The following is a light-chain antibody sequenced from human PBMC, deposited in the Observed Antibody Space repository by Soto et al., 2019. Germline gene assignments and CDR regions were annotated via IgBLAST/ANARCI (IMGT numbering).Light chain of an antibody. Sequence: EIVLPEFPEPLSLSPGASAPLSCPASQSVSSSSLAWYHQKPGQAPRLLIYGASTRATGIPARFSGSGSGTEFTLTISSLQSEDFAVYYCQQYYDWPITVGQGTRLEIK. CDR1: QSVSSSS. CDR2: GAS. V-gene: IGKV3-15*01. J-gene: IGKJ5*01. CDR3: QQYYDWPIT.